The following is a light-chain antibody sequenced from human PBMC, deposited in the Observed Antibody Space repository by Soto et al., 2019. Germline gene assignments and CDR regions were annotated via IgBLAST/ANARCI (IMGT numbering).Light chain of an antibody. J-gene: IGLJ1*01. CDR1: SSDIGRYNF. Sequence: QSALTQPASVSGSPGQSITISCTGTSSDIGRYNFVSWYQQHPGKAPKLLVYEVTNRPSGVSNRFSGSKSGNTASLTIFGLQTEVEADYYCSSYTSVTTFVVFGTGTKLTVL. V-gene: IGLV2-14*01. CDR3: SSYTSVTTFVV. CDR2: EVT.